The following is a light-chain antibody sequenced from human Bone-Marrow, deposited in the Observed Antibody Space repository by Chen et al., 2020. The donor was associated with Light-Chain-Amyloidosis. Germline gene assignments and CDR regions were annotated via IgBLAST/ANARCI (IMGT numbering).Light chain of an antibody. CDR1: SGSVSTDYY. CDR2: NTD. J-gene: IGLJ3*02. Sequence: QTVVTPEPSFSVSPGGTVTLTCGLSSGSVSTDYYPSWYQQTPGQAPRTLIYNTDTRSSGVPDRLSGSILGNKAALTISGAQADDESDYYCGLYLGSGVWVFGGGTKLTVL. CDR3: GLYLGSGVWV. V-gene: IGLV8-61*01.